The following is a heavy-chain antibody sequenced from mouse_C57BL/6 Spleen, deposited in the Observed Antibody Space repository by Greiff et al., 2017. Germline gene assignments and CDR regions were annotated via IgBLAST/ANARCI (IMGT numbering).Heavy chain of an antibody. CDR2: IYPGNSDT. J-gene: IGHJ1*02. V-gene: IGHV1-5*01. CDR3: TKREVHWYFDG. CDR1: GYTFTSYW. Sequence: EVQLQESGTVLARPGASVKMSCKTSGYTFTSYWMHWVKQRPGQGLEWIGAIYPGNSDTSYNQKFKGKAKLTAVTSARTAYMELSSLTNEDFAVYYSTKREVHWYFDGWGTRATGTVSS.